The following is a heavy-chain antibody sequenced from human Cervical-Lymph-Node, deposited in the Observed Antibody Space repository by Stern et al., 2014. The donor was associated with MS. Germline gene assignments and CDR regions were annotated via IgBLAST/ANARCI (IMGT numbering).Heavy chain of an antibody. CDR1: GFSLSTSGVG. J-gene: IGHJ4*02. V-gene: IGHV2-5*02. D-gene: IGHD3-10*01. Sequence: ESGPTLVKPTQTLTLTCTFSGFSLSTSGVGVGWIRQPPGQALEWLALLYWDDNDRYSPSLRSRLTITKHTSKNQVVLTMTNMDPVDTATYYCAHRATNLVRGVTFFDYWGQGTLVTVSS. CDR3: AHRATNLVRGVTFFDY. CDR2: LYWDDND.